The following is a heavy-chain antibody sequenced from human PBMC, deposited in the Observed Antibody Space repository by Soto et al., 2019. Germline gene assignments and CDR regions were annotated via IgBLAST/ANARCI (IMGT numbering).Heavy chain of an antibody. D-gene: IGHD1-26*01. V-gene: IGHV4-30-4*01. CDR3: ARDVGHNGNYIDY. CDR1: GGSISSGDYF. CDR2: IYYSGST. Sequence: QVQLQESGPGLVKPSQTLSLTCTVSGGSISSGDYFWSWIRQPPGKGLEWIGDIYYSGSTYYNPSLKSQVTISVDTSKNQFSLRLSSVTAADTAIYYCARDVGHNGNYIDYWGQGTLVTVSS. J-gene: IGHJ4*02.